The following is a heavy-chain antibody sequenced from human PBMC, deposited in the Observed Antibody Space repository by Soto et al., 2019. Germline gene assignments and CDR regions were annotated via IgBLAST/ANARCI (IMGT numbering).Heavy chain of an antibody. CDR3: ARGLGLYYFDY. D-gene: IGHD1-26*01. CDR1: GYTFNSYA. J-gene: IGHJ4*02. V-gene: IGHV1-3*01. CDR2: INAGNGNT. Sequence: GASVTVSCKASGYTFNSYAMHWVRQAPGQRLEWMGWINAGNGNTKYSQKFQGRVTITRDTSASTAYMELGSLRSEDTAVYYCARGLGLYYFDYWGQGTLVTVSS.